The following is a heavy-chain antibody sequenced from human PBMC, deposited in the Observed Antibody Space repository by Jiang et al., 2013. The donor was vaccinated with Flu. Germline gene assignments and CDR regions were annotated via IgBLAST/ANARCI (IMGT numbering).Heavy chain of an antibody. CDR1: GGTFSSYA. J-gene: IGHJ3*02. CDR2: IIPIFGTA. Sequence: GAEVKKPGSSVKVSRKASGGTFSSYAISWVRQAPGQGLEWMGGIIPIFGTANYAQKFQGRVTITADKSTSTAYMELSSLRSEDTAVYYCARERGSIFTMIVKQRDAFDIWGQGTMVTVSS. CDR3: ARERGSIFTMIVKQRDAFDI. V-gene: IGHV1-69*06. D-gene: IGHD3-22*01.